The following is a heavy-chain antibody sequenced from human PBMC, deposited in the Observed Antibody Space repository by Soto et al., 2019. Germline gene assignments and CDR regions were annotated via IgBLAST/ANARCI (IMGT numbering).Heavy chain of an antibody. CDR1: GFTFSDYW. CDR2: IKKDESKK. V-gene: IGHV3-7*05. J-gene: IGHJ3*02. CDR3: ARDVSPGSGPYYLEAFDM. Sequence: VHLVESGGGLVQPGESLRLSCAASGFTFSDYWMTWVRQAPGKGLEWVVNIKKDESKKSYLDSVRGRFTISRDNARNSLYLQMDSLRAEDTALYYCARDVSPGSGPYYLEAFDMWGQGTMVTVSS. D-gene: IGHD3-22*01.